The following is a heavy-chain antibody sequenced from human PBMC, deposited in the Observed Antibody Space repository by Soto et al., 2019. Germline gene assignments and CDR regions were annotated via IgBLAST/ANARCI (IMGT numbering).Heavy chain of an antibody. CDR3: ARVTGTGNYYYYYMDV. CDR1: GFTVSSNY. J-gene: IGHJ6*03. CDR2: IYSGGST. Sequence: PGGSLRLSCAASGFTVSSNYMSWVRKAPGKGLEWVSVIYSGGSTYYADSVKGRFTISRHNSKNTLYLQMNSLRAEDTAVYYCARVTGTGNYYYYYMDVWGKGTTVTVSS. V-gene: IGHV3-53*04. D-gene: IGHD1-1*01.